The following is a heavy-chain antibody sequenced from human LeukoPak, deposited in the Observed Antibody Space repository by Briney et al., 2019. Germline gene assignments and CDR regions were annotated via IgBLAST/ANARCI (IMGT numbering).Heavy chain of an antibody. CDR3: ARGGDYDFWSGYSYYFDY. CDR2: IWYDGSNK. CDR1: GFTFSSYG. V-gene: IGHV3-33*01. D-gene: IGHD3-3*01. Sequence: GGSLRLSCAASGFTFSSYGMHWVRQAPGKGLEWVAVIWYDGSNKYYADSVKGRFTISRDNAKNSLYLQMNSLRAEDTAVYYCARGGDYDFWSGYSYYFDYWGQGTLVTVSS. J-gene: IGHJ4*02.